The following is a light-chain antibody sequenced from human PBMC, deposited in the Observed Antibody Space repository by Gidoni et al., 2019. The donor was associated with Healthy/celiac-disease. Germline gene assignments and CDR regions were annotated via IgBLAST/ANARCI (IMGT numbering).Light chain of an antibody. J-gene: IGKJ4*01. V-gene: IGKV3-11*01. CDR1: QSVSSY. CDR3: QQRSNWPLT. CDR2: DAS. Sequence: QSPATLSLSPGERATLSCRASQSVSSYLAWYQQKPGQAPRLLIYDASNRATGIPARFSGSGSGTDFTLTISSLEPEDFAVYYCQQRSNWPLTFGGGTKVEIK.